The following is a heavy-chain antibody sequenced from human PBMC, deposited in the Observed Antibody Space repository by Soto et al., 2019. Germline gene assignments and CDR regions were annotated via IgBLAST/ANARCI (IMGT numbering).Heavy chain of an antibody. J-gene: IGHJ4*02. CDR3: AREELYYDFWSGPTDY. CDR2: ISYDGSNK. CDR1: GFTFSSYA. Sequence: GGSLRLSCAASGFTFSSYAMHWVRQAPGKGLEWVAVISYDGSNKYYADSVKGRFTISRDNSKNTLYLQMNSLRAEDTAVYYCAREELYYDFWSGPTDYWGQGTLVTVSS. V-gene: IGHV3-30-3*01. D-gene: IGHD3-3*01.